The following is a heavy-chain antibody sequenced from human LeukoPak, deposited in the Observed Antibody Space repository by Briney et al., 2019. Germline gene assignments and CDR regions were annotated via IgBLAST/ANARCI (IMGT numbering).Heavy chain of an antibody. J-gene: IGHJ4*02. CDR1: GGSINSDF. CDR3: ARHRYPDTYGFDL. D-gene: IGHD1-1*01. V-gene: IGHV4-59*08. Sequence: SETLSLTCTVSGGSINSDFWSWTRQPPGKGLEWIGYIYYSGSTTYNPSLKSRITISLDTSKKKFSLELSSVTAADTAVYYCARHRYPDTYGFDLWGQGTLVTVSS. CDR2: IYYSGST.